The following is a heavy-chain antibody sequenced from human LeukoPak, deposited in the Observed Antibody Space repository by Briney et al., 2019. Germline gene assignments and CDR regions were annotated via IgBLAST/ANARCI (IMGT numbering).Heavy chain of an antibody. CDR2: IYYSGST. D-gene: IGHD5-18*01. CDR3: ARDHVDTAMVGY. V-gene: IGHV4-31*03. CDR1: GGSISSGGYY. J-gene: IGHJ4*02. Sequence: PSQTLSLTCTVSGGSISSGGYYWSWIRQRPGKGLEWIGYIYYSGSTYYNPSLKSRVTISVDTSKNQFSLKLSSVTAADTAVYYCARDHVDTAMVGYWGQGTLVTVSS.